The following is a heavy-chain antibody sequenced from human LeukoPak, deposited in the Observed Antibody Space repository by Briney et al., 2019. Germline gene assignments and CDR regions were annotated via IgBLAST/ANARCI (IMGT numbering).Heavy chain of an antibody. CDR2: IIPIFGTA. J-gene: IGHJ4*02. V-gene: IGHV1-69*05. CDR1: GGTFSSYA. CDR3: ARASSGYYYSSDY. Sequence: GASVKVSCKASGGTFSSYAISWVRQAPGQGLEWMGGIIPIFGTANYAQKFQGRVTITTDESTSTACMELSSLRSEDTAVYYCARASSGYYYSSDYWGQGTLVTVSS. D-gene: IGHD3-22*01.